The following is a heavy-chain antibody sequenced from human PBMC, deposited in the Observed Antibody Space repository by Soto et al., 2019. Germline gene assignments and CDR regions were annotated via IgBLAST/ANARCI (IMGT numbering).Heavy chain of an antibody. CDR2: ISRDGSHK. CDR3: ARARNSAVADSFAF. J-gene: IGHJ4*02. CDR1: GFTFRNYA. D-gene: IGHD1-26*01. Sequence: VGSLRLSCAASGFTFRNYAIHWVRQAPGKGLEWVAVISRDGSHKYYLDSVKGRFTISRDNSKDTVNLLMNSLRDDDSAMYYCARARNSAVADSFAFWGKGTLVTVSS. V-gene: IGHV3-30*04.